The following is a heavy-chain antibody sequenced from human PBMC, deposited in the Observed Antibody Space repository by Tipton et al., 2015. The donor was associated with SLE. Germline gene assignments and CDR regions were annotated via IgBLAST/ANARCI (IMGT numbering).Heavy chain of an antibody. CDR1: GGSFSGYY. CDR2: ISYGNT. Sequence: TLSLTCAVYGGSFSGYYWSWIRQPPGKGLEWLGYISYGNTKYNPSLRSRLTISVDTSKNQFSLRLSSVTAADTAVYFCARSTTTMNLPRFDFWGLGTLVTVSS. D-gene: IGHD4-17*01. J-gene: IGHJ4*02. V-gene: IGHV4-59*07. CDR3: ARSTTTMNLPRFDF.